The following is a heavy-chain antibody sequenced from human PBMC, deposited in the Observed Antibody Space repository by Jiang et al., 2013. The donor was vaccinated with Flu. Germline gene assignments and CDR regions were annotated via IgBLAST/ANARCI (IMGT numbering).Heavy chain of an antibody. J-gene: IGHJ6*02. CDR2: IYWNDDK. V-gene: IGHV2-5*01. Sequence: KPTQTLTLTCSFSGFSIRVSGVGVGWVRQSPNKALEWLALIYWNDDKRYSPSLQNRLSITKDPFKKEVVLTLTDVSPADTGTYYCAHSASYNYDSWNGYYRLLGDDPLNVWGRGTTVIVSS. CDR3: AHSASYNYDSWNGYYRLLGDDPLNV. D-gene: IGHD3/OR15-3a*01. CDR1: GFSIRVSGVG.